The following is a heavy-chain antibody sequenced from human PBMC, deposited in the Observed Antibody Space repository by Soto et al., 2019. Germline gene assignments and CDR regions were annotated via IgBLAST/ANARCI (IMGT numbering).Heavy chain of an antibody. V-gene: IGHV4-59*13. J-gene: IGHJ3*02. CDR3: ARDRSTNNDAFVI. CDR1: GDSISSYY. CDR2: ISYTGST. Sequence: SETLSLTCTVSGDSISSYYWSWIRQPPGKGLEWVGYISYTGSTIYNPSLESRVTISLDTSKNQFSLSLNSVTVADTAVYYCARDRSTNNDAFVIWGQGTMVTVSS. D-gene: IGHD2-8*01.